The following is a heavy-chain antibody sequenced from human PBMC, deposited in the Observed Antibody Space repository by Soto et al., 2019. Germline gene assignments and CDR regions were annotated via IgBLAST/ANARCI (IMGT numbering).Heavy chain of an antibody. Sequence: GGSLKISRKGSGYSFTSYWIGLVRPMPGKGLEWMGIIYPGDSDTRYSPSFQGQVTISADKSISTAYLQWSSLKASDTAMYYCARSLGAEINDAFDIWGQGTTVTVSS. CDR3: ARSLGAEINDAFDI. V-gene: IGHV5-51*01. D-gene: IGHD7-27*01. CDR1: GYSFTSYW. J-gene: IGHJ3*02. CDR2: IYPGDSDT.